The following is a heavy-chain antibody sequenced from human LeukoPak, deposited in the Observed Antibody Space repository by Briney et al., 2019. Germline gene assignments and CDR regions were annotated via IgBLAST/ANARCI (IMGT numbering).Heavy chain of an antibody. Sequence: KASETLSLTCTVSDGSISSYYWSWIRQSPGKGLEWIGYLYYSGSTNYNPPLKSRVTISVDTSKNQFSLTLSSVTAADTAVYYCARGYCRGTSCNRYTFDMWGQGTMVTVSS. J-gene: IGHJ3*02. CDR3: ARGYCRGTSCNRYTFDM. CDR2: LYYSGST. D-gene: IGHD2-2*01. CDR1: DGSISSYY. V-gene: IGHV4-59*01.